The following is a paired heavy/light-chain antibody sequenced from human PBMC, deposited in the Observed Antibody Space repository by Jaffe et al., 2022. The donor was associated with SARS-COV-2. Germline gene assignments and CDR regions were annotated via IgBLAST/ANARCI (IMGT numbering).Heavy chain of an antibody. J-gene: IGHJ6*02. V-gene: IGHV4-61*02. CDR1: GGSISSSNNY. Sequence: QVQLQESGPGLVKPSETLSLTCTVSGGSISSSNNYWGWVRQPAGKGLEWIGRIYTSGSTDYNPSLKSRLTISVDTSKNQFSLNLSSVTAADTAVYYCARVSSHYYYGVDVWGQGTTVTVSS. CDR2: IYTSGST. D-gene: IGHD6-6*01. CDR3: ARVSSHYYYGVDV.
Light chain of an antibody. J-gene: IGLJ1*01. V-gene: IGLV1-40*01. CDR2: GNN. Sequence: QSVLTQPPSVSGAPGQRVTISCTGSSSNIGAGYDVHWYQHLPGTAPKLLIYGNNNRPSGVPDRFSGSKSGTSASLAISGLQAEDEGDYYCQSSDSRLSGHYVFGTGTKVTVL. CDR1: SSNIGAGYD. CDR3: QSSDSRLSGHYV.